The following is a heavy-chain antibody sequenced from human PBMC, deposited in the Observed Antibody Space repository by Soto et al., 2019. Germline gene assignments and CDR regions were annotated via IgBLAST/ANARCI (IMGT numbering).Heavy chain of an antibody. V-gene: IGHV4-34*01. J-gene: IGHJ3*02. CDR3: ARGGRSDWQVAFDI. CDR2: INYSGSN. CDR1: DGYFSTYY. D-gene: IGHD6-19*01. Sequence: SETLSLTXAVDDGYFSTYYWNWIRQSPGKGLEWIGKINYSGSNNYNPSLKSRVTISIDMSKNQVSLKLTSVTAADTAVYFCARGGRSDWQVAFDIWGQGTTVTVSS.